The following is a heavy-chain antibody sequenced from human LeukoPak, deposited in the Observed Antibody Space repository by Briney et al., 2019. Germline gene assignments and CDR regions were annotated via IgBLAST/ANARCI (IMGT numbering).Heavy chain of an antibody. CDR3: ARHDKRNGSYMDV. J-gene: IGHJ6*03. CDR1: GGSLSVYD. V-gene: IGHV4-34*01. Sequence: PSDTLSLTCAVYGGSLSVYDCSWIRQPPGKGLEWIGEINHSGSTNYNPSLKSRVTISVDTSKNQFSLKLSSVTAADTAVYYCARHDKRNGSYMDVWGKGTTVTISS. D-gene: IGHD1-14*01. CDR2: INHSGST.